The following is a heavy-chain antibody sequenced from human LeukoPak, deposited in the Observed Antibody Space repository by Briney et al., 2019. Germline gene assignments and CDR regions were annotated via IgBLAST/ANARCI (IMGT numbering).Heavy chain of an antibody. CDR3: AIGWFGELSGHPATLNWFDP. CDR1: GYTFTSYA. Sequence: ASVKVSCKASGYTFTSYAMNWVRQAPGQGLEWMGWINTNTGNPTYAQGFTGRFVFSLDTSVSTAYLQISSLKAEDTAVYYCAIGWFGELSGHPATLNWFDPWGQGTLVTVSS. D-gene: IGHD3-10*01. J-gene: IGHJ5*02. V-gene: IGHV7-4-1*02. CDR2: INTNTGNP.